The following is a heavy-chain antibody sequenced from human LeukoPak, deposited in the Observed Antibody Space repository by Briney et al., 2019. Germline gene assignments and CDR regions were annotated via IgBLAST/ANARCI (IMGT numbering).Heavy chain of an antibody. Sequence: GGSLRLSCAASGFTFSSYWMHWVRQAPGKGLVWVSRINTDGSSTSYADSVKGRFTISRDNAKNSVYLQMNSLRAEDTAVYYCATYSTKNAREFESWGQGTLVTVSS. D-gene: IGHD2/OR15-2a*01. J-gene: IGHJ5*01. CDR2: INTDGSST. CDR3: ATYSTKNAREFES. CDR1: GFTFSSYW. V-gene: IGHV3-74*01.